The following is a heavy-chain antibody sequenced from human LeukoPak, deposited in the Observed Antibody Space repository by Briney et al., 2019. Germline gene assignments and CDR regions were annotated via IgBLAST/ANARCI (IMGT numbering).Heavy chain of an antibody. CDR3: ARDKRLSDAFGI. Sequence: GGSLRLSCAASGFTVSSNYMSWVRQAPGRGLEWVSVIYNGGSTYYADSVKGRFTISRDNSKNTLYLQMNSLRAEDTAVYYCARDKRLSDAFGIWGQGTMVTVSS. CDR2: IYNGGST. V-gene: IGHV3-66*02. J-gene: IGHJ3*02. CDR1: GFTVSSNY. D-gene: IGHD4/OR15-4a*01.